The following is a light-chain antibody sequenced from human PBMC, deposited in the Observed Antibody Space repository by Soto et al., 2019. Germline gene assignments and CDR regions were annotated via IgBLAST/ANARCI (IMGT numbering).Light chain of an antibody. J-gene: IGKJ2*02. V-gene: IGKV1-39*01. CDR3: RQSYSTPRT. CDR2: AAS. CDR1: QSISSY. Sequence: DIPMTQSPSSLSASVGDRVTITCRASQSISSYLNWYQQKPGKAPKLLIYAASSLQSGVPSRFSGSGSGTDFTLTISSLQPEDFATYYCRQSYSTPRTFGLGTKLEIK.